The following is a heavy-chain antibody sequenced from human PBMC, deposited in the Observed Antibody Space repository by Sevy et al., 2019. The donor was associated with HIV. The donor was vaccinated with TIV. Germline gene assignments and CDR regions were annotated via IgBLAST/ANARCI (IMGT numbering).Heavy chain of an antibody. CDR3: ARGGRYSYGYSCYYGMDV. CDR1: GFTFSSYD. Sequence: GGSLRLSCAASGFTFSSYDMHWVRQATGKGLEWVSAIGTAGDTYYPGSVKGRFTISRENAKNSLYLQMNSLRAGDTAVYYCARGGRYSYGYSCYYGMDVWGQGTTVTVSS. J-gene: IGHJ6*02. V-gene: IGHV3-13*01. D-gene: IGHD5-18*01. CDR2: IGTAGDT.